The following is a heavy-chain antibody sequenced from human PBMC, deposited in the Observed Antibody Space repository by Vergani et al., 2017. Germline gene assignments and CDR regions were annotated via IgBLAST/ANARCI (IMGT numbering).Heavy chain of an antibody. CDR1: GFTFDDYA. J-gene: IGHJ2*01. Sequence: EVQLVESGGGLVQPGRSLRLSCAASGFTFDDYAMHWVRQAPGKGLEWVSGISWNSGSIGYADSVKGRFTISRDNAKSSLYLQMNSLRAEDTALYYCAKDSSQRGYCTNGVCYTGYFDLWGRGTLVTVSS. CDR2: ISWNSGSI. V-gene: IGHV3-9*01. D-gene: IGHD2-8*01. CDR3: AKDSSQRGYCTNGVCYTGYFDL.